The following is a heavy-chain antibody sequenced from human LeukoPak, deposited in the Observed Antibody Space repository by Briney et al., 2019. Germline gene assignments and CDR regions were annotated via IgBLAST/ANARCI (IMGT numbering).Heavy chain of an antibody. D-gene: IGHD1-26*01. J-gene: IGHJ4*02. V-gene: IGHV3-48*02. Sequence: GSLILSYAASGFPFSSHSMNWVRPAPGKGLEWVSHITASGTAMFYADSVKGRFTISRDNAKNSLYLQMNSLRDEDTAVYYCASSGSYRFDYWGQGTLVTVSS. CDR1: GFPFSSHS. CDR3: ASSGSYRFDY. CDR2: ITASGTAM.